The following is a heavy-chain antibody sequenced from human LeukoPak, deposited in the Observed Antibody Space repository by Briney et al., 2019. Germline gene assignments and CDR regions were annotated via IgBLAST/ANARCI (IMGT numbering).Heavy chain of an antibody. CDR3: AREYRSTRPVREPNWFDP. V-gene: IGHV4-61*01. CDR1: GGSVSSGSYY. J-gene: IGHJ5*02. CDR2: IYYSGST. D-gene: IGHD6-13*01. Sequence: SETLSLTCTVSGGSVSSGSYYWSWIRQPPGKGLEWIGCIYYSGSTNYNPSLKSRVTISLDTSKNQFSLKLTSVTAADTAVYYCAREYRSTRPVREPNWFDPWGQGTLVTVSS.